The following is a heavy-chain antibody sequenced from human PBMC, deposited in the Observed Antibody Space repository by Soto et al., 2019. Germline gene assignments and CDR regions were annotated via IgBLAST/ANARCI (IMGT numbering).Heavy chain of an antibody. CDR1: GYTFNSYG. D-gene: IGHD3-22*01. CDR3: ARGGYYDSSGSRNYHYYGMDA. V-gene: IGHV1-18*01. CDR2: ISPYDDNT. J-gene: IGHJ6*02. Sequence: QVQLVQSGTEVKKPGASVKVSCKASGYTFNSYGIIWVRQAPGQGLEWMGWISPYDDNTNYAQNLQGRVTMTTDTSTRTAYMELRSMRSDATAVYYCARGGYYDSSGSRNYHYYGMDAWGQGTTVTVS.